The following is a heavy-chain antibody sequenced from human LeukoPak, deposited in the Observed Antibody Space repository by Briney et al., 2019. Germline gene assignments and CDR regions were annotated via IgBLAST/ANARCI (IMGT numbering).Heavy chain of an antibody. CDR1: GFTFSSYS. CDR2: ITTSSSTI. CDR3: ARVRSSYYFDY. J-gene: IGHJ4*02. V-gene: IGHV3-48*02. D-gene: IGHD6-6*01. Sequence: GGSLRLSCAASGFTFSSYSMNCARQAPGKGLEWVSFITTSSSTIYYADSVKGRFTISRDNAKNSLYLQMNSLREEDTAVYYCARVRSSYYFDYWGQGTLVTVSP.